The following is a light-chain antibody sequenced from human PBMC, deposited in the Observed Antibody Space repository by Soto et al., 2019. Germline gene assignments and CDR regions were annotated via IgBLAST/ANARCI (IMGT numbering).Light chain of an antibody. CDR3: QHLNSYPPFT. CDR1: QGISSY. Sequence: DIQLTQSPSFLSASVGDRVTITCRASQGISSYLAWYQQKPGKAPKLLIYAASTLQSWVPSRFSGSGSVTEFTLTISSLQHEDFATYYCQHLNSYPPFTFDPGTKVDIK. J-gene: IGKJ3*01. V-gene: IGKV1-9*01. CDR2: AAS.